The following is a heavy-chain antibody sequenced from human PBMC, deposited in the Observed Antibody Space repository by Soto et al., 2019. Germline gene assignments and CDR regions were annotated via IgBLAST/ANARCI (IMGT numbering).Heavy chain of an antibody. CDR1: VGSISSGDYY. J-gene: IGHJ5*02. CDR3: ARVLVRYFDWLLRFRVWFDP. CDR2: IYYSGST. D-gene: IGHD3-9*01. V-gene: IGHV4-30-4*01. Sequence: SETLSLTCPFSVGSISSGDYYLSFLRQPPGKVLEWIGYIYYSGSTYYNPSLKSRVTISVDTSKNQFSLKLSSVTAADTAVYYCARVLVRYFDWLLRFRVWFDPWGQGTLVTVSS.